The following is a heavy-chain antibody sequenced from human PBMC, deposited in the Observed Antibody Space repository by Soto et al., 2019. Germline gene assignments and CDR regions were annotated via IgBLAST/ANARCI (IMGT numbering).Heavy chain of an antibody. V-gene: IGHV1-8*01. D-gene: IGHD5-12*01. CDR3: ARGVGRPVATIYYYYYYMDV. CDR1: GYTFTSYD. J-gene: IGHJ6*03. Sequence: GASVKVSCKASGYTFTSYDINWVRQATGQGLEWMGWMNPNSGNTGYAQKFQGRVTMTRNTSISTAYMELSSLRSEDTAVYYCARGVGRPVATIYYYYYYMDVWGKGTTVTVS. CDR2: MNPNSGNT.